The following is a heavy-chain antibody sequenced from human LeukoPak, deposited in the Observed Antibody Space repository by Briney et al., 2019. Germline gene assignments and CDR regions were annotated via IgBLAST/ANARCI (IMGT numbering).Heavy chain of an antibody. CDR2: LHHSGST. J-gene: IGHJ4*02. CDR3: ARRDGPFDF. CDR1: GGSISNYY. D-gene: IGHD5-24*01. V-gene: IGHV4-59*01. Sequence: SETLSLTCTVSGGSISNYYWSWIRQPPGKGLEWIGYLHHSGSTNYNPSLKSRVSMSIDTSRNQFSLRLSSVTAADTALYYCARRDGPFDFWGQGTLVSVSS.